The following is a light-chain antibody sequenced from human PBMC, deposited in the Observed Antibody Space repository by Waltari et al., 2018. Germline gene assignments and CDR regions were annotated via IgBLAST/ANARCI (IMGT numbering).Light chain of an antibody. Sequence: EIVLTQSPATLSLSPGERATVSCRASQSVSSALAWYQQKPGQAPRLPIYDASNRATGIPDRFSGSGSGTDFSLTISRLEPEDFAVYYCQHYVGLPVTFGQGTKVEIK. CDR2: DAS. CDR1: QSVSSA. J-gene: IGKJ1*01. CDR3: QHYVGLPVT. V-gene: IGKV3-11*01.